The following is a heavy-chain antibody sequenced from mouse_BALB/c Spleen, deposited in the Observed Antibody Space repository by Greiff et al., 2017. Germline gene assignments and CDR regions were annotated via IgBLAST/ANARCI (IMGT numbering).Heavy chain of an antibody. CDR1: GFTFSSYG. D-gene: IGHD2-3*01. Sequence: EVKLMESGGGLVQPGGSLKLSCAASGFTFSSYGMSWVRQTPDKRLELVATINSNGGSTYYPDSVKGRFTISRDNAKNTLYLQMCSLKSEDTAMYYCARDDAYYDYDAMDYWGQGTSVTVSS. CDR2: INSNGGST. CDR3: ARDDAYYDYDAMDY. J-gene: IGHJ4*01. V-gene: IGHV5-6-3*01.